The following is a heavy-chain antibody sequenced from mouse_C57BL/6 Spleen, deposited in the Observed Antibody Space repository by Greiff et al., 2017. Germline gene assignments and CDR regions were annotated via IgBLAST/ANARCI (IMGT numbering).Heavy chain of an antibody. CDR3: ARDQRDYGSSDWYFDV. Sequence: EVKVEESEGGLVQPGSSMKLSCTASGFTFSDYYMAWVRQVPEKGLEWVANINYDGSSTYYLDSLKSRFIISRDNAKNILYLQMSSLKSEDTATYYCARDQRDYGSSDWYFDVWGTGTTVTVSS. D-gene: IGHD1-1*01. CDR1: GFTFSDYY. V-gene: IGHV5-16*01. J-gene: IGHJ1*03. CDR2: INYDGSST.